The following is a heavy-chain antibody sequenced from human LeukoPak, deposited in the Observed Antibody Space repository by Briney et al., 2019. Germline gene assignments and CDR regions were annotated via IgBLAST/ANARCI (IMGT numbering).Heavy chain of an antibody. J-gene: IGHJ4*02. V-gene: IGHV4-30-4*01. CDR3: ARGPNYVWGSYRYFDY. CDR2: IYYSGST. D-gene: IGHD3-16*02. CDR1: GGSISSGDYY. Sequence: SETLSLTCTVSGGSISSGDYYWSWIRQSPGKGLEWIVYIYYSGSTSYNPSLKSRVTISVDTSKNQFSLKLSSVTAADTAVYYCARGPNYVWGSYRYFDYWGQGTLVTVSS.